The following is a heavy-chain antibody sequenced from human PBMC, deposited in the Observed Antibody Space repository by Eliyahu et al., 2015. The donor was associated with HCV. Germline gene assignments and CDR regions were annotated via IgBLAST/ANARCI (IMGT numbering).Heavy chain of an antibody. Sequence: QITLTESGPTLVTPTQTLKLTCTFSGFSLSXXGVGVGWIRQPPGKALQCLALIYWDDDKRYNPSLNSRLSVSKDTSKNQVVLTMTYMDPGDTATYYCAHRHVLGGDWNHGVFDYWGQGTLVTVSS. J-gene: IGHJ4*02. CDR1: GFSLSXXGVG. V-gene: IGHV2-5*02. CDR2: IYWDDDK. D-gene: IGHD1-1*01. CDR3: AHRHVLGGDWNHGVFDY.